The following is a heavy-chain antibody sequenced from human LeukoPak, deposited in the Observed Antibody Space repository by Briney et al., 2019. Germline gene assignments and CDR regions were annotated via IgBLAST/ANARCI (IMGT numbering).Heavy chain of an antibody. CDR1: GGSISSSSYY. CDR3: ARGFGREYNFAKY. J-gene: IGHJ4*02. D-gene: IGHD3-10*01. V-gene: IGHV4-61*01. Sequence: SETLSLTCTVSGGSISSSSYYWSWIRQPPGKGLEWIGYIYYSGSTNYNPSLKSRVTISVDTSKNQFSLKLSSVTAADTAVYYCARGFGREYNFAKYWGQGTLVTVSS. CDR2: IYYSGST.